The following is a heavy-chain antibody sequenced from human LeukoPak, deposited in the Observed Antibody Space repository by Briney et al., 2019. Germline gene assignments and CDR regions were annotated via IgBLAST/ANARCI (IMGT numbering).Heavy chain of an antibody. Sequence: ASVKVSCKASGYTFTSYGISWVRQAPGQGPEWMGWISAYNGTTNYAQKLQGRVTITTDKSTSTAYMELRSLRSDDTAVYYCAXAGAVAGTNISGYWGQGTLVTVSS. CDR3: AXAGAVAGTNISGY. V-gene: IGHV1-18*01. CDR2: ISAYNGTT. CDR1: GYTFTSYG. J-gene: IGHJ4*02. D-gene: IGHD6-19*01.